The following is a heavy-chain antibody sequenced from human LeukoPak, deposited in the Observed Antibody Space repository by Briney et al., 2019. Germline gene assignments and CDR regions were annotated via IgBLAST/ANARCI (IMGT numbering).Heavy chain of an antibody. J-gene: IGHJ6*02. Sequence: SETLSLTCTVSGGSISSGDYSWSWIRQPPGKGLEWIGYIYYSGSTYYNPSLKSRVTISVDTSKNQFSLKLSSVTAADTAVYYCARDKMIVVAPPYYYYGMDVWGQGTTVTVSS. CDR1: GGSISSGDYS. CDR3: ARDKMIVVAPPYYYYGMDV. D-gene: IGHD3-22*01. V-gene: IGHV4-30-4*01. CDR2: IYYSGST.